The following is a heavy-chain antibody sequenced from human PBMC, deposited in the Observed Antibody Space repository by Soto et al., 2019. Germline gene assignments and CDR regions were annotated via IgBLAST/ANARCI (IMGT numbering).Heavy chain of an antibody. Sequence: EVQLLESGGGSAPPGGSLKLSCTPSGFSITYFGVTWVRQVPGKGLQWVSGFTGNGGGTFYADSVRGRFTISRDYSTNTAFLQMKNLRAEDTAVYYGVKWKGYGDSWGQGTLVSVSS. V-gene: IGHV3-23*01. J-gene: IGHJ4*02. CDR3: VKWKGYGDS. D-gene: IGHD5-12*01. CDR1: GFSITYFG. CDR2: FTGNGGGT.